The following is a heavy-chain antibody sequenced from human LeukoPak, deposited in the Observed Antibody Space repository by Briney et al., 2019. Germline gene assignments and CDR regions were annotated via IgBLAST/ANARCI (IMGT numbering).Heavy chain of an antibody. D-gene: IGHD2-2*01. J-gene: IGHJ6*03. CDR2: IIPIFGTA. Sequence: HGAPVKVSCKASGYTFTSYAISWVRQAPGQGLEWMGGIIPIFGTANYAQKFQGRVTITADESTSTAYMELSSLRSEDTAVYYCARAAVPAAKTRYYYYMDVWGKGTTVTISS. V-gene: IGHV1-69*13. CDR1: GYTFTSYA. CDR3: ARAAVPAAKTRYYYYMDV.